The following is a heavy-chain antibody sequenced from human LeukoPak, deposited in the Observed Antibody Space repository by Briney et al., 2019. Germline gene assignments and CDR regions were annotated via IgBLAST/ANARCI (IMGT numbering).Heavy chain of an antibody. CDR2: INPNSGGT. Sequence: ASVKVSCKASGYTFTGYYMHWVRQAPGQGLEWMGWINPNSGGTNYAQKFQGRATMTRDTSISTAYMELSRLRSDDTAVYYCASLGPSASASYSSSWYRRVDYYYYMDVWGKGTTVTVSS. V-gene: IGHV1-2*02. D-gene: IGHD6-13*01. CDR3: ASLGPSASASYSSSWYRRVDYYYYMDV. J-gene: IGHJ6*03. CDR1: GYTFTGYY.